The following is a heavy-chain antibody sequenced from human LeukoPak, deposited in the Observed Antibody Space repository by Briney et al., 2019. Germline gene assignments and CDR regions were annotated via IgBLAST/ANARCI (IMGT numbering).Heavy chain of an antibody. J-gene: IGHJ4*02. CDR1: TYFLSDGYY. D-gene: IGHD3-3*02. CDR3: GRISFFGTYYFDH. Sequence: SETLSLTCAVSTYFLSDGYYWGWIRQPPGKGLEWIGIIFYSGRTYYNPSLTTRVTISVDTSKNQFSLKLSSETAADTAVYYCGRISFFGTYYFDHWGQGTLVIVSS. CDR2: IFYSGRT. V-gene: IGHV4-38-2*01.